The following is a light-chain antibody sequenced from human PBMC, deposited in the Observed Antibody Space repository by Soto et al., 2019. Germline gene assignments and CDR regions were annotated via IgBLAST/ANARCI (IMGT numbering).Light chain of an antibody. CDR1: SSNIGAGYD. V-gene: IGLV1-40*01. J-gene: IGLJ1*01. CDR2: GNS. CDR3: QSYDSSLSVYV. Sequence: QSVLTQPPSVSGAPGQRVTLSCTGSSSNIGAGYDVHWYQQLPGTAPKLLIYGNSNRPSGVPDRFSGSKSGTSASLAITGLQAEDEADYYCQSYDSSLSVYVFGTGTKVPS.